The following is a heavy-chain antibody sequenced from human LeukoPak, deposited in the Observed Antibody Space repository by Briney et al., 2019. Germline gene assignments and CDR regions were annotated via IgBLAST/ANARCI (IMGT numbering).Heavy chain of an antibody. Sequence: PSETLSLTCAVSGGSISISSSNWWSWARQSPGKGLEWIGEIHQSGGTNYNPSLKSRVTILVDKSKNQISLKLTSVTAADTAVYYCVRQGDRGYSYGLWGQGTLVSVSS. D-gene: IGHD5-18*01. J-gene: IGHJ4*02. CDR1: GGSISISSSNW. CDR3: VRQGDRGYSYGL. CDR2: IHQSGGT. V-gene: IGHV4-4*02.